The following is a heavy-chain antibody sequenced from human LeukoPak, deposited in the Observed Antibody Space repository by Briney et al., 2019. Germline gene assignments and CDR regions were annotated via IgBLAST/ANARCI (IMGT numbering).Heavy chain of an antibody. CDR2: IRYDGSNK. Sequence: GGSLRLSCAAYGFTFSLYGMHWVRQAPGKGLEWVAFIRYDGSNKYYADSVKGRFTISRDNSKNTLYLQMNSLRAEDTAVYYCAKMGGFLEWPYMDVWGKGTTVTVSS. D-gene: IGHD3-3*01. J-gene: IGHJ6*03. V-gene: IGHV3-30*02. CDR1: GFTFSLYG. CDR3: AKMGGFLEWPYMDV.